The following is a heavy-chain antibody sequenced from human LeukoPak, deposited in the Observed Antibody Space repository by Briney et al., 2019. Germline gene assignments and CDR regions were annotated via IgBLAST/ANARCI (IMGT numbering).Heavy chain of an antibody. CDR1: GFTFSSYW. J-gene: IGHJ4*02. D-gene: IGHD3-22*01. CDR3: ASSNRYCYDSSGPTFDY. Sequence: GGSLRLSCAASGFTFSSYWMSWVRQAPGKGLEWVANIKQDGSEKYYVDSVKGRFTISRDNAKNSLYLQMKSLRAEETAAYYCASSNRYCYDSSGPTFDYWGQGTLVTVSS. V-gene: IGHV3-7*01. CDR2: IKQDGSEK.